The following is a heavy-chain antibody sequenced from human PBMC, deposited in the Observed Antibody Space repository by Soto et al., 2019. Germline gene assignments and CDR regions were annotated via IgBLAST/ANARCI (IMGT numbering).Heavy chain of an antibody. CDR1: GGTFSSYA. CDR3: AACSGGRCYRYTNFDP. Sequence: QVQLVQSGAEVKKPGSSVKVSCKASGGTFSSYAISWVRQAPGQGLEWMGGIIPIFGTANYAQKFQGRVTSTADEATSTAYMELSSLRSEDTAVYYWAACSGGRCYRYTNFDPLGQGTLVTVSS. D-gene: IGHD2-15*01. CDR2: IIPIFGTA. J-gene: IGHJ5*02. V-gene: IGHV1-69*01.